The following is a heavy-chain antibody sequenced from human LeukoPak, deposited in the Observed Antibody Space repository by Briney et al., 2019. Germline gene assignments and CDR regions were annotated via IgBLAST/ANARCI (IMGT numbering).Heavy chain of an antibody. Sequence: SVKVSCKTSGGTFSSYAISWVRQAPGQGLEWMGGIIPIFGTANYAQKFQGRVTITADESTSTAYMELSSLRSEDTAVYYCARWILERLEDYYYYYGMDVWGQGTTVTVSS. J-gene: IGHJ6*02. D-gene: IGHD1-1*01. V-gene: IGHV1-69*13. CDR2: IIPIFGTA. CDR3: ARWILERLEDYYYYYGMDV. CDR1: GGTFSSYA.